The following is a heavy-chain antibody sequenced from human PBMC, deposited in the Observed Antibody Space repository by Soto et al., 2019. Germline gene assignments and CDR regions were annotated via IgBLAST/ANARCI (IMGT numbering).Heavy chain of an antibody. CDR2: INHSGST. V-gene: IGHV4-34*01. Sequence: QVQLQQWGAGLLKPSETLSLTCAVYVGSFSGYYWSWIRQPPGKGLEWIGEINHSGSTNYNPSLKSRVTISVDTSKNQFSLKLSSVTAADTAVYYCARGSSQLLWGYYFDYWGQGTLVTVSS. J-gene: IGHJ4*02. CDR1: VGSFSGYY. CDR3: ARGSSQLLWGYYFDY. D-gene: IGHD2-2*01.